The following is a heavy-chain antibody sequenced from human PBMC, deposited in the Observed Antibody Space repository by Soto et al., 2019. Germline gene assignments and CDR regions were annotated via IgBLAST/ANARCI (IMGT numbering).Heavy chain of an antibody. CDR3: ARQIAVPARTLGYAYYGMDV. V-gene: IGHV5-51*01. CDR1: GYSFSHYW. CDR2: IYPGDSDT. D-gene: IGHD6-19*01. Sequence: GESLKISCKGSGYSFSHYWIGWVRQMPGKGLEWMGIIYPGDSDTTYSPSFQGQVTISADRSISTAYLQWSSLKASDTAIYYCARQIAVPARTLGYAYYGMDVWAQRTTVTVSS. J-gene: IGHJ6*02.